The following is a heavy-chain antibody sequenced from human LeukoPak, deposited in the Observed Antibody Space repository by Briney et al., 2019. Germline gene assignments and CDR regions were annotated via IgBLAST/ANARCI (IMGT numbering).Heavy chain of an antibody. D-gene: IGHD3-3*01. CDR3: ARDRSGYYAFDI. V-gene: IGHV3-23*01. Sequence: GSLRLSCAASGFTFSSYAMSWVRQAPGKGLEWVSAISGSGGSTYYADSVKGRFTISRDNSKNTLYLQMNSLRAEDTAVYYCARDRSGYYAFDIWGQGTMVTVSS. CDR2: ISGSGGST. CDR1: GFTFSSYA. J-gene: IGHJ3*02.